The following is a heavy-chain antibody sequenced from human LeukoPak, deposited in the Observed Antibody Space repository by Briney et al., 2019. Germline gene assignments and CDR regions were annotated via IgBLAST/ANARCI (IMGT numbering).Heavy chain of an antibody. CDR1: GGSISSSSYY. D-gene: IGHD6-13*01. Sequence: SETLSLTCTVSGGSISSSSYYWGWIRQPPGKGLEWIGSIYYSGSTYYNPSLKSRVTISVDTSKNQFSLKLSSLTAADTAVYYCARGVVAAPDTVDYWGQGTLVTVSS. CDR3: ARGVVAAPDTVDY. V-gene: IGHV4-39*07. J-gene: IGHJ4*02. CDR2: IYYSGST.